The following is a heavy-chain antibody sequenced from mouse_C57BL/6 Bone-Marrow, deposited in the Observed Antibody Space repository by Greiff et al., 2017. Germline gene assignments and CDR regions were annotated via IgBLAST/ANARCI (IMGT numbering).Heavy chain of an antibody. CDR1: GYAFTNYL. V-gene: IGHV1-54*01. J-gene: IGHJ3*01. D-gene: IGHD1-1*01. Sequence: QVQLKESGAELVRPGTSVKVSCKASGYAFTNYLIEWVKQRPGQGLEWIGVINPGSGGTNYNEKFKGKATLTADKSSSTAYMPLSSLTSEDSAVYFCAREGFYYGSSYVEFAYWGQGTLVTVSA. CDR2: INPGSGGT. CDR3: AREGFYYGSSYVEFAY.